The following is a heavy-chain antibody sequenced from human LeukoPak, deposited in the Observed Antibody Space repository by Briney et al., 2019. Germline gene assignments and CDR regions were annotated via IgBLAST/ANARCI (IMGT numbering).Heavy chain of an antibody. CDR1: GFTFSSYA. J-gene: IGHJ4*02. V-gene: IGHV3-23*01. CDR2: IRATAGTT. D-gene: IGHD6-19*01. Sequence: GGSLRLSCAASGFTFSSYAMTWIRQAPGKGLQWVSTIRATAGTTYYADSVKGRFTISRDNSKNTVFLQMNSLRAEDTAVYYCAKGGYTSHYGYWGQGTLVTVSS. CDR3: AKGGYTSHYGY.